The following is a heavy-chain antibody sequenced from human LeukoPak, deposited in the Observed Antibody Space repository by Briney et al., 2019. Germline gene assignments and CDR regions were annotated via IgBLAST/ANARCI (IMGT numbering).Heavy chain of an antibody. J-gene: IGHJ4*02. CDR1: GVSISNFY. Sequence: SETLSLTCTVSGVSISNFYWSWIRQPAGKALEWIGRFYISGITNYNPSLKSRVTMSVDKSKNQLSLKLSSVTAADTAVYYCARYFRAGDFDYWGQGTLVTVSS. CDR2: FYISGIT. D-gene: IGHD6-19*01. V-gene: IGHV4-4*07. CDR3: ARYFRAGDFDY.